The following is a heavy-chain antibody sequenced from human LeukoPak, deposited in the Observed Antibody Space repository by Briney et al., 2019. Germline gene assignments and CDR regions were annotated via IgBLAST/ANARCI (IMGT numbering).Heavy chain of an antibody. V-gene: IGHV3-30*04. CDR2: ISYDGSNK. J-gene: IGHJ4*02. CDR3: ATHGYDSSGSFDY. CDR1: GFTFSSYA. Sequence: GGSLRLSCAASGFTFSSYAMHWVRQAPGKGLEWVAVISYDGSNKYYADSVKGRFTISRDNSKNTLYLQMNSLRAEDTAVYYCATHGYDSSGSFDYWGQGTLVTVSS. D-gene: IGHD3-22*01.